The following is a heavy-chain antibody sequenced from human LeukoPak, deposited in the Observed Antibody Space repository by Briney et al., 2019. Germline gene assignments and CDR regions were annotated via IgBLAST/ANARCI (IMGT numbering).Heavy chain of an antibody. J-gene: IGHJ4*02. CDR2: INQDGSAK. V-gene: IGHV3-7*01. Sequence: GGSLRLSCAASGFTFSGSWMSWVRQAPGKALEWVANINQDGSAKNYLDSVKGRFTISIDRGKNSLYLQMNSLRDEDTAVYYCARELSWSGRDYWGQGTLVTVSS. D-gene: IGHD3-3*01. CDR3: ARELSWSGRDY. CDR1: GFTFSGSW.